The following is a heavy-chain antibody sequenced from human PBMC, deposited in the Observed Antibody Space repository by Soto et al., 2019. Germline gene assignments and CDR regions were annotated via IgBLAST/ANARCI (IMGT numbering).Heavy chain of an antibody. CDR1: GGSISSSRYD. V-gene: IGHV4-39*01. CDR2: IYYSGST. CDR3: ARLNNGIAARGFDY. D-gene: IGHD6-6*01. J-gene: IGHJ4*02. Sequence: XETLSVPVTVSGGSISSSRYDWGWIRQPPGKGLEWIGSIYYSGSTYYNPSLKSRVTISVDTSKNQFSLKLSSVTAADTAVYYCARLNNGIAARGFDYWGQGTLVTVSS.